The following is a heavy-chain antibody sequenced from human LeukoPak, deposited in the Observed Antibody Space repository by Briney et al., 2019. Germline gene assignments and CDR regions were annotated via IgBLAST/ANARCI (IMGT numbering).Heavy chain of an antibody. D-gene: IGHD6-19*01. CDR3: ARDRRGWYQALWYFDL. J-gene: IGHJ2*01. CDR2: IYYSGST. V-gene: IGHV4-30-4*08. Sequence: SETLSLTCTVSGGSISSGDYYWSWIRQPPGKGLEWIGYIYYSGSTYYNPSLKSRVIISVDTSKNQFSLKLSSVTAADTAVYYCARDRRGWYQALWYFDLWGRGTLVTVSS. CDR1: GGSISSGDYY.